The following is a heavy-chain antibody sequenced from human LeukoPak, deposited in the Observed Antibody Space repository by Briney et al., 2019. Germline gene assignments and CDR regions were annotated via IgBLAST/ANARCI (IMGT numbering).Heavy chain of an antibody. Sequence: GGSLRLSCAASGFTFSSCAMDWVRQAPGKGLEWVAVISYDGNTKYYTDSVKGRFTISRDNSKNTLYLQMNSLRAEDTAVYYCAKDWGNPGYWGQGTLVTVYS. CDR3: AKDWGNPGY. V-gene: IGHV3-30-3*01. CDR2: ISYDGNTK. J-gene: IGHJ4*02. D-gene: IGHD3-16*01. CDR1: GFTFSSCA.